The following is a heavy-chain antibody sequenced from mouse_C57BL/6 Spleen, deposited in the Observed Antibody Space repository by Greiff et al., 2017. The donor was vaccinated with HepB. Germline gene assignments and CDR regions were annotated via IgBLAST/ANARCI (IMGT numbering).Heavy chain of an antibody. CDR3: ARGPIHSYFDY. V-gene: IGHV1-80*01. CDR2: IYPGDGDT. D-gene: IGHD5-1*01. CDR1: GYAFSSYW. J-gene: IGHJ2*01. Sequence: VQRVESGAELVKPGASVKISCKASGYAFSSYWMNWVKQRPGKGLEWIGQIYPGDGDTNYNGKFKGKATLTADKSSSTAYMQLSSLTSEDSAVYFCARGPIHSYFDYWGQGTTLTVSS.